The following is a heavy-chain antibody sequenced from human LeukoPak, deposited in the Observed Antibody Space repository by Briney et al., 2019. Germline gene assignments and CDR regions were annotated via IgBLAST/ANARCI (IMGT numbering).Heavy chain of an antibody. V-gene: IGHV3-49*03. CDR3: TREKRYFDWFQADY. Sequence: GGSLRLSCTTSGFTFSDYAMSWFRQAPGKGLEWVGFIRNKAYGGTAEYAASVKGRFTISRDDSKTIAYLQMNSLKTEDTAVYYCTREKRYFDWFQADYWGQGTLVTVSS. CDR1: GFTFSDYA. J-gene: IGHJ4*02. CDR2: IRNKAYGGTA. D-gene: IGHD3-9*01.